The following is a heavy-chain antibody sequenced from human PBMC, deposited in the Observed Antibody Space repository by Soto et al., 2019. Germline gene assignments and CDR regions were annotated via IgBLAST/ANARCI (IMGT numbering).Heavy chain of an antibody. J-gene: IGHJ3*02. Sequence: PGGSLRLSCAASGFTFSSYSMNWVRQAPGKGLEWVSSISSSSSYIYYADSVKGRFTISRDNAKNSLYLQMNSLRAEDTAVYYCARYCGGDCYSPHDAFDIWGQGTMVTVSS. CDR3: ARYCGGDCYSPHDAFDI. CDR2: ISSSSSYI. CDR1: GFTFSSYS. D-gene: IGHD2-21*02. V-gene: IGHV3-21*01.